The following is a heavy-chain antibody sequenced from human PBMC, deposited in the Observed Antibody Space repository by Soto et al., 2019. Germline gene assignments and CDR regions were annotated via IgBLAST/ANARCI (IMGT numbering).Heavy chain of an antibody. J-gene: IGHJ5*02. CDR1: GATDGSYC. Sequence: SETLSPTCRVTGATDGSYCGSWIRQSPGKGLEWIGYIHYSGGTNYTPSLRSRVTISVDTSKNQLSLNLTSLTAADTAVYYCARGGTSGSAVYNWFDPWGQGTLVTVAS. CDR3: ARGGTSGSAVYNWFDP. D-gene: IGHD3-10*01. V-gene: IGHV4-59*02. CDR2: IHYSGGT.